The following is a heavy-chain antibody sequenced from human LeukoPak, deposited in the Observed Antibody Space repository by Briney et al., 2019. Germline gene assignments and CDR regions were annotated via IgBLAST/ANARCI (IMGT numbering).Heavy chain of an antibody. J-gene: IGHJ4*02. CDR1: GFTFTKYW. CDR3: AREDGYNALDY. Sequence: GDSLRLSCAASGFTFTKYWMTWVRQAPGKGLEWVGNIKQDGSDKNYMDSVKGRFTISRDNTKNSVYLQMSSLRAEDTAVYYCAREDGYNALDYWGQGTLVTVSS. D-gene: IGHD5-24*01. V-gene: IGHV3-7*01. CDR2: IKQDGSDK.